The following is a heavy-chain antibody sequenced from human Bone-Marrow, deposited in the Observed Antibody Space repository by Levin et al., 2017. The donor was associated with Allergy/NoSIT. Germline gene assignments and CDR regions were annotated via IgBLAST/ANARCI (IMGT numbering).Heavy chain of an antibody. CDR1: GFTFSSYA. Sequence: GGSLRLSCAASGFTFSSYAMTWVRRTPGKRLEWVSSIFASGARTFYADSVKGRFTISRDNSKNTLFLQMSSLRVEDTAEYYCAKGSTIDRWFDLWGRGTLVTVSS. CDR3: AKGSTIDRWFDL. CDR2: IFASGART. V-gene: IGHV3-23*01. D-gene: IGHD3-3*01. J-gene: IGHJ2*01.